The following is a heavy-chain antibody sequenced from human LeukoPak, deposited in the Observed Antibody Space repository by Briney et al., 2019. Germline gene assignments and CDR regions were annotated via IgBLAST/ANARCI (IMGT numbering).Heavy chain of an antibody. CDR2: IYYSGST. CDR1: GGSISSYY. J-gene: IGHJ4*02. V-gene: IGHV4-59*01. D-gene: IGHD5-18*01. Sequence: PSETLSLTCTVSGGSISSYYWSWIRQPPGKRLKWMGYIYYSGSTNYNPSLKSRVTISVDTSKNQFSLKLSSVTAADTAVYYCARGGYSYGYSYFDYWGQGTLVTVSS. CDR3: ARGGYSYGYSYFDY.